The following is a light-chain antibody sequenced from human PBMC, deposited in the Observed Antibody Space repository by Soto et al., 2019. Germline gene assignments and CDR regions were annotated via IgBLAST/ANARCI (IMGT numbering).Light chain of an antibody. Sequence: EIVLTQSPGTLSLSPGERATLSCRAGQSVSSSYLAWYQHKPGQAPRLLIYGASSRATGIPDRFSGSGSGTDFTLTISRLEPEDFAVYYFQQYGTSPRTFGQGTKLEIK. CDR1: QSVSSSY. CDR3: QQYGTSPRT. V-gene: IGKV3-20*01. CDR2: GAS. J-gene: IGKJ2*01.